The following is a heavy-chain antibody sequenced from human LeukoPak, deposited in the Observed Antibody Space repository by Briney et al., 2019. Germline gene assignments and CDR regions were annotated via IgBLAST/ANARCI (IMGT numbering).Heavy chain of an antibody. CDR3: ARDLGTTGTTDY. V-gene: IGHV1-2*02. J-gene: IGHJ4*02. CDR1: GYTFTGYY. Sequence: GASVKVSCKASGYTFTGYYMHWVRQAPGQGLEWMGWINPNSGGPNYAQKFQGRVTMTRDTSISTAYMELSRLRSDDPAVYYCARDLGTTGTTDYWGQGTLVTVSS. CDR2: INPNSGGP. D-gene: IGHD1-1*01.